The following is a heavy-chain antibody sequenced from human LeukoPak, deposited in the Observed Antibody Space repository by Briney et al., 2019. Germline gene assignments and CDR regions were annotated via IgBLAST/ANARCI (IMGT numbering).Heavy chain of an antibody. CDR3: ARDTDTVTTILDY. Sequence: PGGSLRLSCAASGFPFNAYWMTWVRQAPGKGLEWVANIRQDGDTKYYVDSVKGRFTISRDNAKNTLYLQMNSLRAEDTAVYYCARDTDTVTTILDYWGQGTLVTVSS. CDR2: IRQDGDTK. V-gene: IGHV3-7*01. J-gene: IGHJ4*02. CDR1: GFPFNAYW. D-gene: IGHD4-17*01.